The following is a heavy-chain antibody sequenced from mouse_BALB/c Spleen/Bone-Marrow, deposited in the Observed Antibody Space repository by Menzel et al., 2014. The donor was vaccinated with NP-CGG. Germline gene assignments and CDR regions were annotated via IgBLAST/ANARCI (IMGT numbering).Heavy chain of an antibody. D-gene: IGHD1-2*01. CDR1: GYTFTSYW. J-gene: IGHJ2*01. V-gene: IGHV1S22*01. CDR3: TPRLRY. Sequence: QQSCKASGYTFTSYWMHWVKQGPGQGLEWIGNIYPGSGSTNYDEKFKSKATLTVDTSSSTAYMQLSSLTSEDSAVYYCTPRLRYWGQGTTLTVSS. CDR2: IYPGSGST.